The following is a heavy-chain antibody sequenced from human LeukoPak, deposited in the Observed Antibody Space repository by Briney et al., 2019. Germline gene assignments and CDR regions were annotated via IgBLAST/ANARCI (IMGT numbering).Heavy chain of an antibody. CDR2: IYYSGST. CDR1: GGSISSYY. CDR3: ARETTVTPNFDY. V-gene: IGHV4-59*01. J-gene: IGHJ4*02. D-gene: IGHD4-17*01. Sequence: PSETLSLTCTVSGGSISSYYWSWIRQPPGKGLEWIGYIYYSGSTNYNPSLKSRVTISVGTSKNQFSLKLSSVTAADTAVYYCARETTVTPNFDYWGQGTLVTVSS.